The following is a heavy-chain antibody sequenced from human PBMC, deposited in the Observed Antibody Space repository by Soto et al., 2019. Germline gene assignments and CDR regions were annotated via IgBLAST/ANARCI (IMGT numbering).Heavy chain of an antibody. Sequence: PGGSLRLSCAASGFTFSGSAMHWVRQASGKGLEWVGRIRSKANSYATAYAASVKGRFTISRDDSKNTAYLQMDSLKTDDTAVYYCARDGYFDYWGHGTLVTVSS. CDR2: IRSKANSYAT. V-gene: IGHV3-73*01. CDR1: GFTFSGSA. J-gene: IGHJ4*01. D-gene: IGHD6-13*01. CDR3: ARDGYFDY.